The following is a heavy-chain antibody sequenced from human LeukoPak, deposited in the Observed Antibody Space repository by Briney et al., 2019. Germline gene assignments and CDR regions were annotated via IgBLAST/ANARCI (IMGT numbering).Heavy chain of an antibody. J-gene: IGHJ4*02. Sequence: ASVKVSCKASGGTFSSYAISWVRQASGQGLEWMGGIIPIFGTANYAQKFQGRVTITTDESTSTAYMELSSLRSEDTAVYYCAGSGSYHSLFDYWGQGTLVTVSS. CDR3: AGSGSYHSLFDY. V-gene: IGHV1-69*05. CDR2: IIPIFGTA. CDR1: GGTFSSYA. D-gene: IGHD1-26*01.